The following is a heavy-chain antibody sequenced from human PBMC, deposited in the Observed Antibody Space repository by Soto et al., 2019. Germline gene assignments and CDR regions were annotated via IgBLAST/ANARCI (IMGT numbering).Heavy chain of an antibody. CDR3: ARDTNTLETTTVNWFDP. V-gene: IGHV3-21*01. J-gene: IGHJ5*02. Sequence: EVQLVESGGGLVKPGGSLRLSCAASGFTFSSYSMNWVRQAPGKGLEWVSSISSSSSYIYYADSVKGRFTISRDNAKNSLYLQMNSPRAEDTAVYYCARDTNTLETTTVNWFDPWGQGTLVTVSS. CDR2: ISSSSSYI. D-gene: IGHD1-7*01. CDR1: GFTFSSYS.